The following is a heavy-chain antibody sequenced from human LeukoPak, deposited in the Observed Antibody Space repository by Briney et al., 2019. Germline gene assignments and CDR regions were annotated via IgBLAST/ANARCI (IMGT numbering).Heavy chain of an antibody. CDR1: GFTFSSYS. V-gene: IGHV3-21*01. CDR3: ARDQLDTIFGVVSFDY. Sequence: QPGGSLRLSCVASGFTFSSYSMNWVRQAPGKGLEWVSSISSSSSYIYYADSVKGRFTISRDNAKNSLYLQMNSLRAEDTAVYYCARDQLDTIFGVVSFDYWGQGTLVTVSS. CDR2: ISSSSSYI. J-gene: IGHJ4*02. D-gene: IGHD3-3*01.